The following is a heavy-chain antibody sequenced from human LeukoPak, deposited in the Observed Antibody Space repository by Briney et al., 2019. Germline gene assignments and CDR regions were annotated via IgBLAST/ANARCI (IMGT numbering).Heavy chain of an antibody. D-gene: IGHD2-2*01. CDR1: GFTFNNYG. V-gene: IGHV3-30*18. Sequence: GGSLRLSCAASGFTFNNYGIHWVRQAPGKGLEWVAVISYDGRNKHYPDSVKGRFTISRDISTDTLWLQMDSLRTEDTAVYYCAKGPLRGTAAAIDYWGQGTLVTVSS. CDR2: ISYDGRNK. CDR3: AKGPLRGTAAAIDY. J-gene: IGHJ4*02.